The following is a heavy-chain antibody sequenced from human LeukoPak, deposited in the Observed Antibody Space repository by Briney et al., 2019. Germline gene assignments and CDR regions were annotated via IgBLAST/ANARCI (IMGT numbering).Heavy chain of an antibody. J-gene: IGHJ5*02. CDR2: INPNNGGT. Sequence: ASVKVSRKPSRYSFTDYYIHWVRPAPRQGVEWVGWINPNNGGTSSAQNSQGRVTMTRDTSITTVYMEVRWLNCADTAIAFCSRADRLHGGAYLIGPWGQGTLVTVSS. V-gene: IGHV1-2*02. D-gene: IGHD2-21*01. CDR1: RYSFTDYY. CDR3: SRADRLHGGAYLIGP.